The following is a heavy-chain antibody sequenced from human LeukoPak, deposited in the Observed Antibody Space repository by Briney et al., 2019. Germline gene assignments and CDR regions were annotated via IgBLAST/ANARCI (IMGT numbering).Heavy chain of an antibody. CDR1: GYTFTSYG. D-gene: IGHD3-10*01. CDR3: ARVTMVRGVITPWHFDY. Sequence: ASVKVSCKASGYTFTSYGISWVRQAPGQGLEWMGWISAYNGNTNYAQKLQGRVTMTTDTSTSTAYMELWSLRSDDTAVYYCARVTMVRGVITPWHFDYWGQGTLVTVSS. V-gene: IGHV1-18*01. J-gene: IGHJ4*02. CDR2: ISAYNGNT.